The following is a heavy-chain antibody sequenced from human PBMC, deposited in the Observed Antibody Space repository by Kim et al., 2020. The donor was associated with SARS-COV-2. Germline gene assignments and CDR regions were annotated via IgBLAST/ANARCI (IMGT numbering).Heavy chain of an antibody. J-gene: IGHJ4*02. Sequence: SETLSLTCTVSGGSISSYYWSWIRQPPGKGLEWIGYIYYSGSTNYNPSLKSRVTISVDTSKNQFSLKLSSVTAADTAVYYCARLLHCRGGSGYGVHYFDSWGQGTLVTVSS. CDR3: ARLLHCRGGSGYGVHYFDS. V-gene: IGHV4-59*08. D-gene: IGHD2-15*01. CDR1: GGSISSYY. CDR2: IYYSGST.